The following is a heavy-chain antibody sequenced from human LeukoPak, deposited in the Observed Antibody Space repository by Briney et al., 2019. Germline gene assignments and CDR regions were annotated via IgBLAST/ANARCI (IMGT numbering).Heavy chain of an antibody. D-gene: IGHD3-9*01. J-gene: IGHJ5*02. CDR1: GGSISSYY. Sequence: SETLSLTCAVSGGSISSYYWSWIRQPPGKGLEWIGYIYYSGSTIYNPSLKSRVTISVDTSKNQFSLKLSFVTAADTAVYYCARQARLRYFDWLLDGTPTPNWFDPWGQGTLVTVSS. V-gene: IGHV4-59*08. CDR2: IYYSGST. CDR3: ARQARLRYFDWLLDGTPTPNWFDP.